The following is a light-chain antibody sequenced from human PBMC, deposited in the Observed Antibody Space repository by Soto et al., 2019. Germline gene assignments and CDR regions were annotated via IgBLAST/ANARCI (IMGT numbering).Light chain of an antibody. J-gene: IGKJ2*01. CDR2: GAS. CDR3: QQYGRSPLST. V-gene: IGKV3-20*01. Sequence: EIVLTQSPGTLSLSPGERATLSCRASQSVTSNYLAWYQHKPGQAPRLLIYGASSRATGIPDRFSGSGSGTDLTLTISRMEPEDLAVYYCQQYGRSPLSTFGQGTRLEIK. CDR1: QSVTSNY.